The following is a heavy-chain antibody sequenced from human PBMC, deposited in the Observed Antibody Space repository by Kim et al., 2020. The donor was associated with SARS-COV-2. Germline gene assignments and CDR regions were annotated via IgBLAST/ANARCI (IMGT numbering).Heavy chain of an antibody. V-gene: IGHV3-48*04. CDR2: I. CDR3: ARSRVGATRDY. Sequence: IYYADSVKGRFTISRDNAKNSLYLQMNSLRAEDTAVYYCARSRVGATRDYWGQGTLVTVSS. J-gene: IGHJ4*02. D-gene: IGHD1-26*01.